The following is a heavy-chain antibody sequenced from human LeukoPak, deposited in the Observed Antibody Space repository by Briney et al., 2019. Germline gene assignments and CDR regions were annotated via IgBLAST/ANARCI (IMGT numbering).Heavy chain of an antibody. Sequence: GGSLRLSCAASGFTFSDYYMSWIRQAPGKGLEWISYISSSGSTIYYADSVKGRFTISRDNARNSLYLQMNSLRAEDTAVYFCARVQPPYYYGMDVWGQGTTVTVSS. J-gene: IGHJ6*02. V-gene: IGHV3-11*01. CDR2: ISSSGSTI. D-gene: IGHD3-10*01. CDR1: GFTFSDYY. CDR3: ARVQPPYYYGMDV.